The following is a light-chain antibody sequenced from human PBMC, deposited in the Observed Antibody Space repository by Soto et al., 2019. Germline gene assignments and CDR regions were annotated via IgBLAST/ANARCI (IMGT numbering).Light chain of an antibody. V-gene: IGKV3-20*01. CDR1: QNVISSY. J-gene: IGKJ4*01. CDR3: QQYDSSHLT. CDR2: ATS. Sequence: ENVLTQSPGTLSLSPGERATLSCRASQNVISSYLAWYQQKPGQAPSLLVYATSSRAAGIPDRFSGIGSGTDFTLTISRLEPEDFAVYYCQQYDSSHLTFGGGTKVEIK.